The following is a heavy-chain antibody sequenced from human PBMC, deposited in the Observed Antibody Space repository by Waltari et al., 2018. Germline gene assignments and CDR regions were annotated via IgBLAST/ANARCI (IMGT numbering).Heavy chain of an antibody. J-gene: IGHJ6*02. D-gene: IGHD6-13*01. CDR3: AHSDYRSSWYTMDV. Sequence: VKLVQSGGEVKKPGASVKVSCKASGYTFISNGISWVRQAPGQGLEWVGWVSGYDEKTKYARTFQGRVSLTADTATNTAYMELTSLTADDTAVYYCAHSDYRSSWYTMDVWGQGTTVSVSS. CDR2: VSGYDEKT. CDR1: GYTFISNG. V-gene: IGHV1-18*01.